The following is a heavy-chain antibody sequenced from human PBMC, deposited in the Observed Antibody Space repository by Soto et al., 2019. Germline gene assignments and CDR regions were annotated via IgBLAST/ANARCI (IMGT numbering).Heavy chain of an antibody. Sequence: GGSLRLSCAASGFTFNSYALSWVRQAPGKGLEWVALVAPDGSNEYYSHSARGRFTVTSDNSQTNVHLHMSSLRPDDSGLYFCARENSRVAPRLFQHWGHGTLVTAPQ. V-gene: IGHV3-30-3*01. D-gene: IGHD6-6*01. J-gene: IGHJ1*01. CDR3: ARENSRVAPRLFQH. CDR1: GFTFNSYA. CDR2: VAPDGSNE.